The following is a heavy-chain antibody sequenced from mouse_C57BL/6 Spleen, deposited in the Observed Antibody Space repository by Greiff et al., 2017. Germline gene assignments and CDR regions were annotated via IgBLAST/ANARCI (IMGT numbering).Heavy chain of an antibody. CDR2: IYPGDGDT. D-gene: IGHD1-1*01. Sequence: QVQLQQSGPELVKPGASVKISCKASGYAFSSSWMNWVKQRPGKGLEWIGRIYPGDGDTNYNGKFKGKATLTADKSSSTAYMQLSSLTSEDSAVYFCAREEGVLRYFDVWGTGTTVTVSS. CDR1: GYAFSSSW. CDR3: AREEGVLRYFDV. J-gene: IGHJ1*03. V-gene: IGHV1-82*01.